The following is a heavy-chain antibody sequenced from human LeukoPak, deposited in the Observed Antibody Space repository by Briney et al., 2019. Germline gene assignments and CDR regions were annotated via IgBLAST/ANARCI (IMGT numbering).Heavy chain of an antibody. V-gene: IGHV3-30*12. CDR3: ARDLDSSTWYRGFDY. J-gene: IGHJ4*02. CDR1: GLSFSSYG. CDR2: IQYDGSNK. Sequence: GGSLRLSCAASGLSFSSYGMHWVRQAPGKGLEWVAFIQYDGSNKFYADSVKGRFTISRDNSKNTLYLQMNSLRAEDTAVYYCARDLDSSTWYRGFDYWGQGTLVTVSS. D-gene: IGHD6-13*01.